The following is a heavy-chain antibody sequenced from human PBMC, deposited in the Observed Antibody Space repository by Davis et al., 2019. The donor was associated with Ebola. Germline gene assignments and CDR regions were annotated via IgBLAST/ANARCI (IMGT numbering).Heavy chain of an antibody. CDR1: GGSFSGYY. V-gene: IGHV4-34*01. Sequence: SETLSLTCAVYGGSFSGYYWSWIRQPPGKGLEWIGEIYHSGSTNYNPSLKSRVTISVDTSKNQFSLKLSSVTAADTAVYYCARLTGSYPGWFDPWGQGTLVTVSS. CDR3: ARLTGSYPGWFDP. CDR2: IYHSGST. J-gene: IGHJ5*02. D-gene: IGHD1-26*01.